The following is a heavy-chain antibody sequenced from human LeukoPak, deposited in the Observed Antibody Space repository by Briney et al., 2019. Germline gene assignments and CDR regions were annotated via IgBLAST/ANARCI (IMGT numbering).Heavy chain of an antibody. V-gene: IGHV3-53*01. D-gene: IGHD5-24*01. J-gene: IGHJ4*02. CDR3: ARLGRDGYIDY. CDR2: IHNDGNT. Sequence: GGSLRLSCAASGFVVSSNYMNWVRQAPGKGLEWVSFIHNDGNTFYADSVKGRFTISRDNSKNTLYLQVNSLRAEDTAVYFCARLGRDGYIDYWGQGTLVTVSS. CDR1: GFVVSSNY.